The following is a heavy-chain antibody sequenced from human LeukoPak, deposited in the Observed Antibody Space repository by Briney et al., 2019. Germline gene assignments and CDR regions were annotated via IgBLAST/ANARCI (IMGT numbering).Heavy chain of an antibody. CDR3: ARAGYCGDGKCYTFDY. Sequence: GASVKVSCKASGYTFTAYSMHWVRQAPGQGLEWMGLINPNSGGTDCAQRLQGRVTMTRDTSITMLYMEMSSLTRDETAVYYCARAGYCGDGKCYTFDYWGQGTLVTVSS. CDR1: GYTFTAYS. J-gene: IGHJ4*02. CDR2: INPNSGGT. D-gene: IGHD2-15*01. V-gene: IGHV1-2*02.